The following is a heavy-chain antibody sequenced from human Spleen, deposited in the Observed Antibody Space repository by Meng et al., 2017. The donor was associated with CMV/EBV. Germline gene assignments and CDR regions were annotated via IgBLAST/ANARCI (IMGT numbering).Heavy chain of an antibody. CDR3: ARERKQI. V-gene: IGHV3-7*01. J-gene: IGHJ4*02. CDR2: IKQDGSEK. D-gene: IGHD1/OR15-1a*01. CDR1: GFSFSVHS. Sequence: GESLKISCAASGFSFSVHSMNWVRQAPGKGLEWVANIKQDGSEKYYVDSVKGRFTISRDNAKNSLYLQMNSLRAEDTAVYYCARERKQIGGQGTLVTVSS.